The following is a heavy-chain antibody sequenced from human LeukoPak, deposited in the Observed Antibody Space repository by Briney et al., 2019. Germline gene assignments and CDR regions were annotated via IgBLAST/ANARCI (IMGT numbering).Heavy chain of an antibody. CDR3: AKGSAAARPYYFDS. D-gene: IGHD6-6*01. CDR1: GFTYNNYA. V-gene: IGHV3-23*01. J-gene: IGHJ4*02. CDR2: ITAGGGST. Sequence: GGSLRLSCTVSGFTYNNYAMSWVRQAPGKGLEWVSAITAGGGSTYHADSVKGRFTISRDNSKNTLYLQMTSLRAEDTAVYYCAKGSAAARPYYFDSWGQGTLVTVSS.